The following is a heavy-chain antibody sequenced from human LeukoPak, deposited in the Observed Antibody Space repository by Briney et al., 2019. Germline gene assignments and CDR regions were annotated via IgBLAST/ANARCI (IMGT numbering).Heavy chain of an antibody. CDR1: GFTFSSYA. V-gene: IGHV3-33*01. J-gene: IGHJ3*02. Sequence: GRSLRLSCAASGFTFSSYAMHWVRQAPGKGLEWVAVIWYNGSNKNYADSVKGRFTISRDNSRSSLFLQMNSLRAEDTAIYYCAGTMVDAFDIWGQGTMLTVSS. D-gene: IGHD3-10*01. CDR3: AGTMVDAFDI. CDR2: IWYNGSNK.